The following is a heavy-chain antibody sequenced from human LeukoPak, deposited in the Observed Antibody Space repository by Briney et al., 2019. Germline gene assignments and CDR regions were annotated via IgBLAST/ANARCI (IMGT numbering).Heavy chain of an antibody. CDR1: GGTFSSYA. CDR3: ARSADYDYVWGSYRSTNAFDI. J-gene: IGHJ3*02. V-gene: IGHV1-69*13. D-gene: IGHD3-16*02. Sequence: ASVKVSCKASGGTFSSYAIRWVRQAPGQGLEWMGGIIPIFGTANYAQKFQGRVTITADESTSTAYMELSSLRSEDTAVYYCARSADYDYVWGSYRSTNAFDIWGQGTMVTVSS. CDR2: IIPIFGTA.